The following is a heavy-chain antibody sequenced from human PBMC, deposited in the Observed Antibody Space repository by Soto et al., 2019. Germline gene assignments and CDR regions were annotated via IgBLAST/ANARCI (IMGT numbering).Heavy chain of an antibody. CDR3: ARDRDYYGMDV. J-gene: IGHJ6*02. CDR2: IWYDGSNK. Sequence: QVQLVESGGGVVQPGRSLRLSCAASGFTFSSYGMHWVRQAPGKGLEWVAVIWYDGSNKYYADSVKGRFTISRDNSKNTLYLQMNILRAEDTAVYYCARDRDYYGMDVWGQGTTVTVSS. CDR1: GFTFSSYG. V-gene: IGHV3-33*01.